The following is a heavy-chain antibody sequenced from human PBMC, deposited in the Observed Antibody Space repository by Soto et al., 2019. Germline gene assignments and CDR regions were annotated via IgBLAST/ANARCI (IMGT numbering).Heavy chain of an antibody. V-gene: IGHV1-69*01. D-gene: IGHD6-6*01. CDR1: GGTFSSYA. CDR3: ATTSLQLVPSYYYYGMDV. J-gene: IGHJ6*02. CDR2: IIPIFGTA. Sequence: QVQLVQSGAEVKKPGSSVKVSCKASGGTFSSYAISWVRQAPGQGLEWMGGIIPIFGTANYAQKFQGRVTITADESTSTAYMGLSSLRSEDTAVYYCATTSLQLVPSYYYYGMDVWGQGTTVTVSS.